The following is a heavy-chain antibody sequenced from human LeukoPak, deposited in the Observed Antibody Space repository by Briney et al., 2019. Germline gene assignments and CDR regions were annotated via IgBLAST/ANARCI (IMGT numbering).Heavy chain of an antibody. Sequence: PGGSLRLSCAASGFTFSTYAMSWVRQAPGKGLEWVANIKQDGSEKYYVDSVKGRFTISRDNAKNSLYLQMNSLRAEDTAVYYCARADGSPFYYYYYMDVWGKGTTVTVSS. V-gene: IGHV3-7*04. CDR2: IKQDGSEK. J-gene: IGHJ6*03. D-gene: IGHD5-24*01. CDR1: GFTFSTYA. CDR3: ARADGSPFYYYYYMDV.